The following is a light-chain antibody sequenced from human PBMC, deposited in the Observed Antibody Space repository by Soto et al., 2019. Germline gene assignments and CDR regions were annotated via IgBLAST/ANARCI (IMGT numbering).Light chain of an antibody. J-gene: IGLJ1*01. CDR2: VDD. CDR1: SPNIGGNA. CDR3: AAWDDSLNGFV. V-gene: IGLV1-44*01. Sequence: QSVLTQPHSSSGTPGQMVTISWSGSSPNIGGNAVNWYRQLPGTAPKLLIYVDDERPSGVPDRFSGSKSGTSASLAISGLQSEDEADFYCAAWDDSLNGFVFGTGTKVTVL.